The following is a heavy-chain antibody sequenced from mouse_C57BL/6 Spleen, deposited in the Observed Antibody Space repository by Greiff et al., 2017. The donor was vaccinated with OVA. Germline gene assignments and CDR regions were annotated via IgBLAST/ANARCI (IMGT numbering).Heavy chain of an antibody. CDR1: GYSITSGYY. Sequence: EVKLQESGPGLVKPSQSLSLTCSVTGYSITSGYYWNWIRQFPGNKLEWMGYISYDGSNNYNPSLKNRISITRDTSKNQFFLKLNSVTTEDTATYYCAKSYDGSGFDVWGTGTTVTVSS. CDR3: AKSYDGSGFDV. D-gene: IGHD2-3*01. V-gene: IGHV3-6*01. CDR2: ISYDGSN. J-gene: IGHJ1*03.